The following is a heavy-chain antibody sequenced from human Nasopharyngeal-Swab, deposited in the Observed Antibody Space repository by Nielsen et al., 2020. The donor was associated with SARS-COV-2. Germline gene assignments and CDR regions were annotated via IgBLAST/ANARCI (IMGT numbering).Heavy chain of an antibody. CDR3: ARSRRSNYYGSGSYYNIKTDAFDI. V-gene: IGHV1-8*01. CDR1: GYTFTSYD. Sequence: ASVKVSCKASGYTFTSYDINWVRQATGQGLEWMGWMNPNSGNTGYAQKFQGRVTMTRNTSISTAYMELSSPRSEDTAVYYCARSRRSNYYGSGSYYNIKTDAFDIWGQGTMVTISS. CDR2: MNPNSGNT. D-gene: IGHD3-10*01. J-gene: IGHJ3*02.